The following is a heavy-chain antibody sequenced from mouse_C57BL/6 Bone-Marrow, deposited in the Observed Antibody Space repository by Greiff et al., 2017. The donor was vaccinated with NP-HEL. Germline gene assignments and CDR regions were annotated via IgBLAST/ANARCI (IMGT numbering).Heavy chain of an antibody. J-gene: IGHJ1*03. CDR1: GYTFTDYE. CDR3: TKEDGNYFYWYFDV. D-gene: IGHD2-1*01. CDR2: IDPETGGT. Sequence: LQESGAELVRPGASVTLSCKASGYTFTDYEMHWVKQTPVHGLEWIGAIDPETGGTAYNQKFKGKAILTADKSSSTAYMELRSLTSEDSAVYYCTKEDGNYFYWYFDVWGTGTTVTVSS. V-gene: IGHV1-15*01.